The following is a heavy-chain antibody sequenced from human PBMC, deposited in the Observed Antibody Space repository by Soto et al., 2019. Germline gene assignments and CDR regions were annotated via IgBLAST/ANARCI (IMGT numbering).Heavy chain of an antibody. J-gene: IGHJ4*02. Sequence: GGSLRLSCAASGFTFSSYGMHWVRQAPGKGLEWVAVISYDGSDKYYADSVKGRFTISRDNSKNTLYLQMNSLRAEDTAVYYCAGILPRYFDYWGQGTLVTVSS. V-gene: IGHV3-30*03. CDR1: GFTFSSYG. CDR3: AGILPRYFDY. CDR2: ISYDGSDK.